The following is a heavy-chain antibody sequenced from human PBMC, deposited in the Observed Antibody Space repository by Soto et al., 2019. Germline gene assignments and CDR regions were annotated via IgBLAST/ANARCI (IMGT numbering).Heavy chain of an antibody. CDR1: GFRFSYYA. D-gene: IGHD2-15*01. CDR3: AKRWTSRDYYVFGMDV. Sequence: EVQLLESGGGLVQPGGSLRLSCAASGFRFSYYAMSWVRQAPGKGLEWVSGLSRSGGSTFYADSVQGRFTISRDNSKNTLYLQMNSLRAEDTAVYYCAKRWTSRDYYVFGMDVWGQGTTVTVSS. V-gene: IGHV3-23*01. CDR2: LSRSGGST. J-gene: IGHJ6*02.